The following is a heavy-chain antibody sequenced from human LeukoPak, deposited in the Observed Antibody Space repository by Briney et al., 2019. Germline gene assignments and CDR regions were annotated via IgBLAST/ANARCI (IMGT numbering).Heavy chain of an antibody. J-gene: IGHJ4*02. V-gene: IGHV1-2*02. CDR1: GYTFTGYY. Sequence: ASVKVSCKASGYTFTGYYIHRVRQAPGQGLEWMGWINPNSGGTNYAQKFQGRVTMTRDTSISTAYMELSRLRSDDTAVYYCARDLGSSDWYLPFDYWGQGTLVTVSS. CDR2: INPNSGGT. CDR3: ARDLGSSDWYLPFDY. D-gene: IGHD6-19*01.